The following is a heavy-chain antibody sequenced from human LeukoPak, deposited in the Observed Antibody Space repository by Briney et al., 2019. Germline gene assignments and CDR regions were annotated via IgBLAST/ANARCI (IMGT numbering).Heavy chain of an antibody. D-gene: IGHD1-26*01. J-gene: IGHJ4*02. V-gene: IGHV3-15*01. Sequence: PGGSLRLSCAASGFTFSNAWMSWVRQAPGKGLEWIGRIKSKRDGGTTDYAAPVKGRFTFSRDDSKNTVYLQMNSLKTEDTAVYYCTTDLGGSLFDYWGQGTLVTVSS. CDR2: IKSKRDGGTT. CDR3: TTDLGGSLFDY. CDR1: GFTFSNAW.